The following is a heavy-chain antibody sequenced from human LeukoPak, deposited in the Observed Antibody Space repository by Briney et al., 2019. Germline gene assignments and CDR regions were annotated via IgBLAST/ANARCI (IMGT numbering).Heavy chain of an antibody. CDR1: GITVSSDY. D-gene: IGHD2-21*01. J-gene: IGHJ4*02. Sequence: GGSLRLSCATSGITVSSDYMGWVRQAPGKGLEWVSVIYSDGSTYYADSVKGRFTISRDNSKNTLYLQVNSLRAEDTAVYYCARGGGAYCGGTCYRNFDYWGQGTLVTVS. V-gene: IGHV3-66*01. CDR3: ARGGGAYCGGTCYRNFDY. CDR2: IYSDGST.